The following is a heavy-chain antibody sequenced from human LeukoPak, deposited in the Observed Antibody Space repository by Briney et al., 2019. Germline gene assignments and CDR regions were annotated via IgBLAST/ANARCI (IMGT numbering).Heavy chain of an antibody. J-gene: IGHJ1*01. Sequence: SETLSLTCAVYGGSFSGYYWSWIRQPPGKGLEWIGEINHSGSTNYNPSLKGRVTISVDTSKNQFSLKLSSVTAADTAVYYCARGSWYFQHWGQGTLVTVSS. V-gene: IGHV4-34*01. CDR1: GGSFSGYY. CDR2: INHSGST. CDR3: ARGSWYFQH. D-gene: IGHD6-6*01.